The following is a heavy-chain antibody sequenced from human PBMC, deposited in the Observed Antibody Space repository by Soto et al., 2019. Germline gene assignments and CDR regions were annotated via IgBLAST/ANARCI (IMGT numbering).Heavy chain of an antibody. CDR3: ATNPLWRIGKELYQLLSQPSDAFDI. CDR2: INSDGSST. Sequence: GGSLRLSCAASGFTFSSYWMHWVRQAPGKGLVWVSRINSDGSSTSYADSVKGRFTISRDNAKNTLYLQMNSLRAEDTAVYYCATNPLWRIGKELYQLLSQPSDAFDIWGQGTMVTVSS. D-gene: IGHD2-2*01. V-gene: IGHV3-74*01. CDR1: GFTFSSYW. J-gene: IGHJ3*02.